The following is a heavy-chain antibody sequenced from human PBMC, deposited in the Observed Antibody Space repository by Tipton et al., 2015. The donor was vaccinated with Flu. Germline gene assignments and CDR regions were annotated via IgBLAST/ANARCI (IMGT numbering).Heavy chain of an antibody. V-gene: IGHV3-53*01. Sequence: SLRFSCAASGFTVSNNYMSWVRQAPGKGLEWVSVIYSGGSTYYSDSVKGRFTISRDNSKNTLYLQMNRLRAEDTAVYYCARGGVYDSSDYYFALDSWGQGTLVTVSS. CDR1: GFTVSNNY. CDR2: IYSGGST. D-gene: IGHD3-22*01. J-gene: IGHJ5*01. CDR3: ARGGVYDSSDYYFALDS.